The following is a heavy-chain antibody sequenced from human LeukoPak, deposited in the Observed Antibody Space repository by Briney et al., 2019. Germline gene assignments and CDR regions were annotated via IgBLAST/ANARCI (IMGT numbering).Heavy chain of an antibody. J-gene: IGHJ4*02. CDR3: ARGYSYGYYFDY. V-gene: IGHV4-4*07. Sequence: SETLSLTCTVSGGSTSSYYWSWIRQPAGKGLEWIGRIYTSGSTNYNPSLKSRVTISVDKSKNQFSLKLSSVTAADTAVYYCARGYSYGYYFDYWGQGTLVTVSS. D-gene: IGHD5-18*01. CDR2: IYTSGST. CDR1: GGSTSSYY.